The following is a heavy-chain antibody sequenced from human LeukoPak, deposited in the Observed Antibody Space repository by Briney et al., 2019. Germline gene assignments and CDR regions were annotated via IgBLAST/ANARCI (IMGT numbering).Heavy chain of an antibody. CDR2: IYHSGST. V-gene: IGHV4-4*02. Sequence: SGTLSLTCAVSGGSISSSNWWSWVRQPPGKGLEWIGEIYHSGSTNYNPSLKSRVTISVDESKNRFSLKLSSVTAADTAVYYCARGDVVVRYFDYWGQGTLVTVSS. CDR1: GGSISSSNW. D-gene: IGHD2-21*01. J-gene: IGHJ4*02. CDR3: ARGDVVVRYFDY.